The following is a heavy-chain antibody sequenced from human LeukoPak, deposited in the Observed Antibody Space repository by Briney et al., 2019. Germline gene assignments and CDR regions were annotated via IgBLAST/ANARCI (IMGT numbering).Heavy chain of an antibody. CDR3: ARDRLRPYFDY. CDR2: ISSSGSTI. Sequence: GGSLKLSCEASGFTFSDYNMSWFGQAPGKGLEWVSYISSSGSTIYYADSVKGRFTISRDNAKNSLYLQMNSLRAEDTAVYYCARDRLRPYFDYWGQGTLVTVSS. V-gene: IGHV3-11*01. J-gene: IGHJ4*02. D-gene: IGHD5-12*01. CDR1: GFTFSDYN.